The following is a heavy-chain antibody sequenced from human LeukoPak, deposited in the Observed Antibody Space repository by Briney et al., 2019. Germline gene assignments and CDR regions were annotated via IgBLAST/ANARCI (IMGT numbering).Heavy chain of an antibody. CDR2: ISSSGSTI. CDR3: ASLPTYFDY. J-gene: IGHJ4*02. Sequence: GGSLRLSCAASGFTFSSYEMNWVRQAPGKGLEWVSYISSSGSTIYYADSVRGRFTISRDNAKNSLYLQMNSLRAEDTAVYHCASLPTYFDYWGQGTLVTVSS. V-gene: IGHV3-48*03. CDR1: GFTFSSYE.